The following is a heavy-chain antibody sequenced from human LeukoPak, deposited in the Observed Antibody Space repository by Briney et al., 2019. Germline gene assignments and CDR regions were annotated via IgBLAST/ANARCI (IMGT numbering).Heavy chain of an antibody. CDR1: GITLSNYG. D-gene: IGHD3-22*01. J-gene: IGHJ4*02. CDR2: ISGSGGRT. CDR3: AKRGVVIRVILVGFHKEAYYFDS. Sequence: QLGGSLRLSCAVFGITLSNYGMSWVRQAPGKGLEWVAGISGSGGRTNYADSVKGRFTISRDNPKNTLFLQMNTLRAKDTAVYFCAKRGVVIRVILVGFHKEAYYFDSWGQGALVTVSS. V-gene: IGHV3-23*01.